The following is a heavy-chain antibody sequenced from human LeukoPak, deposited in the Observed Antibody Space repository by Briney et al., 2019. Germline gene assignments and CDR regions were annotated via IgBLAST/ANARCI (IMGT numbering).Heavy chain of an antibody. CDR1: GDSVSRSDSY. CDR2: IYYSGRT. D-gene: IGHD3-22*01. CDR3: ARRRYYDGSGYLE. J-gene: IGHJ1*01. V-gene: IGHV4-39*01. Sequence: SETLSLTCSVSGDSVSRSDSYWDWIRQPPGKGLQWIGTIYYSGRTYYSPSLKSRVTMSVDTSNNQFSLNLRSVTAADTAVYYCARRRYYDGSGYLEWGQGALLSVSS.